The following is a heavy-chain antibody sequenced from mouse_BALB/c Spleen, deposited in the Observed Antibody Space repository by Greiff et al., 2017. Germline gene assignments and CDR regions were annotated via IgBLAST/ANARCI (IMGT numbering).Heavy chain of an antibody. V-gene: IGHV1-7*01. CDR1: GYTFTSYW. Sequence: QVQLQQSGAELAKPGASVKMSCKASGYTFTSYWMHWVKQRPGQGLEWIGYINPSTGYTEYNQKFKDKATLTADKSSSTAYMQLSSLTSEDSAVYYCAGDYFDYWGQGTTLTVSS. CDR2: INPSTGYT. CDR3: AGDYFDY. J-gene: IGHJ2*01.